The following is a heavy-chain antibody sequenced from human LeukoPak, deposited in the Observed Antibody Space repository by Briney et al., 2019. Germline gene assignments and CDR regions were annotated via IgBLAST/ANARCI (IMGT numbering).Heavy chain of an antibody. CDR1: GGTFSSYA. CDR2: IIPIFGTA. CDR3: ARDGDGSGSYSYFDY. D-gene: IGHD3-10*01. V-gene: IGHV1-69*13. Sequence: WASVKVSCKASGGTFSSYAISWVRQAPGQGLEWMGGIIPIFGTANYAQKFQGRVTITADESTSTAYMELSSLRSEDTAVYYCARDGDGSGSYSYFDYWGQGTLVTVSS. J-gene: IGHJ4*02.